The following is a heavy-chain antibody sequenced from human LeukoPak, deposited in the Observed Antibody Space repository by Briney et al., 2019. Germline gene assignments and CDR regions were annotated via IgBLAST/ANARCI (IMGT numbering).Heavy chain of an antibody. CDR1: GFTFSSYS. Sequence: GGSLRLSCAASGFTFSSYSMNWVRQAPGKGLEWVSSISSSSSYIYYADSVKGLFTISRDNARNSLYLQMNSLRAEDTAVYYCVRYYSSTWYLIDYWGQGTLVTVSS. D-gene: IGHD6-13*01. V-gene: IGHV3-21*01. CDR3: VRYYSSTWYLIDY. CDR2: ISSSSSYI. J-gene: IGHJ4*02.